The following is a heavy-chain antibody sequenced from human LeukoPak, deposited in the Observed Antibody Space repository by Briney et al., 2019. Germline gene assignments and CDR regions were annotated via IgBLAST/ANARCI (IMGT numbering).Heavy chain of an antibody. Sequence: GGSLRLSCAASGFTVSSNYMSWVRQAPGKGLEWVSVIYSGGSTYYADSVKGRFTISRDNAKNSLYLQMNSLRAEDTAVYYCARDKGPEGSTSCYTNYCGDAFDIWGQGTMVTVSS. D-gene: IGHD2-2*02. CDR2: IYSGGST. J-gene: IGHJ3*02. V-gene: IGHV3-66*01. CDR3: ARDKGPEGSTSCYTNYCGDAFDI. CDR1: GFTVSSNY.